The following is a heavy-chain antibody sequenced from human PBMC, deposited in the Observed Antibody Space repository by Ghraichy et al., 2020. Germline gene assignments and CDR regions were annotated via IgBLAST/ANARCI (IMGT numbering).Heavy chain of an antibody. D-gene: IGHD3-9*01. CDR3: ARDRFDGLYGMDV. J-gene: IGHJ6*02. CDR2: INPKSGGT. Sequence: ASVKVSCKASGYTFTDYYIQWVRQSPVQGLEWMGWINPKSGGTIYAQKFQGWVTLTRETSTNTAYMELTRLKSDDTAVYYCARDRFDGLYGMDVWGLGTTVTVSS. V-gene: IGHV1-2*04. CDR1: GYTFTDYY.